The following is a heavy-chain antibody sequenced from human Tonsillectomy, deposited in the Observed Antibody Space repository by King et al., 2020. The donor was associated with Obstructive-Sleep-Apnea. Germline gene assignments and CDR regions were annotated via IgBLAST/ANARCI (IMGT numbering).Heavy chain of an antibody. D-gene: IGHD4-17*01. V-gene: IGHV4-39*07. CDR2: IHYSGNT. CDR3: AREALNYVKTVNFDS. CDR1: GGSISDTNYY. J-gene: IGHJ4*02. Sequence: QLQESGPGLVKPSETLSLTCTVSGGSISDTNYYWGWIRQSPGKGLEWTASIHYSGNTYYSPSLKSRVTISVDTSRNQFSLKLNSVTAADPAVYYCAREALNYVKTVNFDSWGQGTLLIVSS.